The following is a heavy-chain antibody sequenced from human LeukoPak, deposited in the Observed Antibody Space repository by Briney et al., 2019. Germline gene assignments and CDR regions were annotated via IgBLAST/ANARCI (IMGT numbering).Heavy chain of an antibody. CDR2: IFGSGGSP. J-gene: IGHJ4*02. D-gene: IGHD5-18*01. V-gene: IGHV3-23*01. Sequence: GGSLRLSCAASGFTFSCYAMSWVRQAPGKGLEWVAGIFGSGGSPHYADPVKGRFTISRDNSRNTVYLQINSLRAEDTAVYYCGKTTVGYSSGQKPAWPVDYWGQGTLVTVSS. CDR1: GFTFSCYA. CDR3: GKTTVGYSSGQKPAWPVDY.